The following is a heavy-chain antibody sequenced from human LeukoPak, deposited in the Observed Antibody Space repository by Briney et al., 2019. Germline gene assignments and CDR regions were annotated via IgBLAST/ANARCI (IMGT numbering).Heavy chain of an antibody. CDR1: GFIFSDYN. V-gene: IGHV3-23*01. CDR2: ISGSGGST. D-gene: IGHD3-22*01. J-gene: IGHJ4*02. Sequence: GGSLRLSCAASGFIFSDYNMNWVRQAPGKGLEWVSAISGSGGSTYYADSVKGRFTISRDNSKNTLYLQMNSLRAEDTAVYYCAKDRSYYDSSGYYFPVPPDYWGQGTLVTVSS. CDR3: AKDRSYYDSSGYYFPVPPDY.